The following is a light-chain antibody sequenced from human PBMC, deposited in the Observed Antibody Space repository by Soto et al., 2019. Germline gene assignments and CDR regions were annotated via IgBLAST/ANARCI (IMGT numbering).Light chain of an antibody. CDR1: QSLAYSDGNTF. J-gene: IGKJ2*01. CDR2: RVS. CDR3: MQGIYWSYS. Sequence: DIVVTQSPLSLPVTLGQPASISCRSSQSLAYSDGNTFLNWFQQWPGQSSKRLIYRVSNRDSGVPYRYRGSGSCNDFTLKIRWVEAEDLGDDYCMQGIYWSYSSGHGTKLDTK. V-gene: IGKV2-30*01.